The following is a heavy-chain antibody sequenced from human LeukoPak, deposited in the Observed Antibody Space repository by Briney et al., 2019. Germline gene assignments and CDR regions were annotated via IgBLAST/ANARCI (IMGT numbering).Heavy chain of an antibody. J-gene: IGHJ4*02. V-gene: IGHV3-7*01. Sequence: PGGSLRLSCAASGFTFSSNWMCWVRQDPGKGLEWVANINQDGSVKNYVDSVKGRFTISRDNAENSLYLQMNSLRAEDTAVYYCVVTTRSYPFDYWGQGTLVTVSS. CDR1: GFTFSSNW. D-gene: IGHD4-23*01. CDR3: VVTTRSYPFDY. CDR2: INQDGSVK.